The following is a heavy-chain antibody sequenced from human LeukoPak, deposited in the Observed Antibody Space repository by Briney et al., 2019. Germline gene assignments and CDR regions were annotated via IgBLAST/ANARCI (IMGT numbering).Heavy chain of an antibody. CDR3: AKDLAIYDSIYFDY. J-gene: IGHJ4*02. CDR1: GFTFGSYA. D-gene: IGHD3-22*01. Sequence: GGSLRLSCAASGFTFGSYAMSWVRQAPGKGLEWVSAISGSGGSTYYADSVKGRFTISRDNSKNTLYLQMNSLRAEDTAVYYCAKDLAIYDSIYFDYWGQGTLVTVSS. V-gene: IGHV3-23*01. CDR2: ISGSGGST.